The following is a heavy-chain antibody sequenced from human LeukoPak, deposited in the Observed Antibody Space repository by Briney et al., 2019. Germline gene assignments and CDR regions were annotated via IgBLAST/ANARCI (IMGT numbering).Heavy chain of an antibody. J-gene: IGHJ4*02. CDR1: GYSISSGYY. CDR2: IYHSGST. V-gene: IGHV4-38-2*01. Sequence: PSETLSLTCAVSGYSISSGYYWGWIRQPPGKGLEWIGSIYHSGSTYYNPSLKRRVTISVDTSKNQFSLKLSSVTAADTAVYYCASADGTVADYWGQGTLVTVSS. D-gene: IGHD4-17*01. CDR3: ASADGTVADY.